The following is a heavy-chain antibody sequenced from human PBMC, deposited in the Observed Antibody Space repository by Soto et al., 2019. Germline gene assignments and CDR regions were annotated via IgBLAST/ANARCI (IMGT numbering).Heavy chain of an antibody. CDR3: ASKAACGGDCYAFDS. CDR1: GGIFSSNT. Sequence: QVYLVQSGAEVKKPGSSVKISCKASGGIFSSNTINWVRQAAGQGLEWMGGIIPLFGKANYAEKFQGRVTITADKYTKTEYMELTSLRSEDTAVYYCASKAACGGDCYAFDSWGQGTLVTVSS. CDR2: IIPLFGKA. V-gene: IGHV1-69*06. D-gene: IGHD2-21*02. J-gene: IGHJ4*02.